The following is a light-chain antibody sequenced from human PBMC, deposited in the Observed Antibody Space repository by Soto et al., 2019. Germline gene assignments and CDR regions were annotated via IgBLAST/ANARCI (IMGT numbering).Light chain of an antibody. V-gene: IGLV2-23*01. Sequence: QSVLTQSPSVSAAPGQKVTISCTGTSSGVGSYNLVSWYQQHPGKAPKLIIFEGSKGPSGVSHRFSASRSGDTASLTISGLQAEDEADYYCSSYTGRTTWVFGGGTQLTVL. CDR2: EGS. CDR1: SSGVGSYNL. CDR3: SSYTGRTTWV. J-gene: IGLJ3*02.